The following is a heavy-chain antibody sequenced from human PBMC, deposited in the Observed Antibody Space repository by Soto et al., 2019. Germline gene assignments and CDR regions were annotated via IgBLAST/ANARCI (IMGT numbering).Heavy chain of an antibody. CDR1: GGTIRGYY. D-gene: IGHD3-3*01. CDR2: IYSSGNT. Sequence: PSETLSLTCSVSGGTIRGYYWTWIRQPAGKGLEWIGRIYSSGNTKYNPSLQSRVTMSLDTSNNQFSLRLTSVTAADTAVYYCARGQRFSDWFDPWGQGTLVTSPQ. J-gene: IGHJ5*01. V-gene: IGHV4-4*07. CDR3: ARGQRFSDWFDP.